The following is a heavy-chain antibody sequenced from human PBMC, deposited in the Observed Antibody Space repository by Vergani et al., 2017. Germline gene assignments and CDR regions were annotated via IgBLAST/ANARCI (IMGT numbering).Heavy chain of an antibody. V-gene: IGHV3-23*01. CDR1: GFTFSSYA. CDR2: ISGSGGST. J-gene: IGHJ5*02. CDR3: AKDCFQVEQQLFPGWFDP. D-gene: IGHD6-13*01. Sequence: EVQLLESGGGLVQPGGSLRLSCAASGFTFSSYAMSWVRQAPGKGLEWVSAISGSGGSTYYADSVKGRFTISRDSSKTTLYLQMNSLRAEDTAVYYCAKDCFQVEQQLFPGWFDPWGQGTLVTVSS.